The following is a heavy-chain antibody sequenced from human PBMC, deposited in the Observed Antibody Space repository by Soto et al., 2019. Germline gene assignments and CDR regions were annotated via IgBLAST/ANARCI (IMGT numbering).Heavy chain of an antibody. Sequence: ASVKVSCKSSGYAFTGYYIHWVRQAPGQGLEWMGWINPNSGDTDYAQKFQGRVTMTRDTSFSTAYMELSSLRSDDTAVYYCATRYSYVHFWGQGTLVTVSS. J-gene: IGHJ4*02. CDR3: ATRYSYVHF. D-gene: IGHD5-18*01. V-gene: IGHV1-2*02. CDR1: GYAFTGYY. CDR2: INPNSGDT.